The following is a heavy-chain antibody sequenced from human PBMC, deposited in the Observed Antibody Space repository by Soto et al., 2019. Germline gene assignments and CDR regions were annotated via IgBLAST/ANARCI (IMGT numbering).Heavy chain of an antibody. J-gene: IGHJ4*02. CDR1: GFTFSSYA. CDR3: ASGGSTVTREFDY. CDR2: ISYDGSNK. D-gene: IGHD4-17*01. V-gene: IGHV3-30-3*01. Sequence: QVLLVDSGGGVVQPGRSLRLSCAASGFTFSSYAMNWVRQAPGKGLEWVALISYDGSNKYYADSVRGRFTISRDSSTNTLFLQMNSLRAADTAVYYCASGGSTVTREFDYWGQGTLVSVSS.